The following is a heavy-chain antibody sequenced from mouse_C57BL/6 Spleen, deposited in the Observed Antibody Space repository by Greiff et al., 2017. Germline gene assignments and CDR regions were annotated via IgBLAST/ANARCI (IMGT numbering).Heavy chain of an antibody. D-gene: IGHD2-12*01. V-gene: IGHV5-9-1*02. Sequence: EVKLMESGEGLVKPGGSLKLSCAASGFTFSSYAMSWVRQTPEKRLEWVAYISSGGDYIYYADTVKGRFTISRDNARNTLYLQMSSLKSEDTAMYYCTRDYYSIQGAMDYWGQGTSVTVSS. J-gene: IGHJ4*01. CDR1: GFTFSSYA. CDR3: TRDYYSIQGAMDY. CDR2: ISSGGDYI.